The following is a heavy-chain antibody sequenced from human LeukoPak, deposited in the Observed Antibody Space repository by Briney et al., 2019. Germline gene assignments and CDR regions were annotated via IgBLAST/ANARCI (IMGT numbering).Heavy chain of an antibody. Sequence: GGSLRLSCAASGIMFSNTAMNWARQSPGRGLEWVSAISGGGERTFYADSAKGRFSISRDNSKNMLYLQMNSLRADDTAIYYCGKDGGQYSSGPEFDPRGQGALVTVSS. CDR3: GKDGGQYSSGPEFDP. V-gene: IGHV3-23*01. CDR1: GIMFSNTA. D-gene: IGHD6-19*01. CDR2: ISGGGERT. J-gene: IGHJ5*02.